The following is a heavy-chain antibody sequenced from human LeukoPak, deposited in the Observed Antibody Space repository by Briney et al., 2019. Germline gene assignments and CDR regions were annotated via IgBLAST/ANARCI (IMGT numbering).Heavy chain of an antibody. V-gene: IGHV3-66*02. Sequence: GSLRLSCAASGFTVSSNYMSWVRQAPGKGLEWVSVIYSGGSTYYADSVKGRFTISRDNSKNTLYLRMNSLRAEDTAVYYCATMGPYYDFWSGPPPDYWGQGTLVTVSS. D-gene: IGHD3-3*01. CDR1: GFTVSSNY. CDR3: ATMGPYYDFWSGPPPDY. J-gene: IGHJ4*02. CDR2: IYSGGST.